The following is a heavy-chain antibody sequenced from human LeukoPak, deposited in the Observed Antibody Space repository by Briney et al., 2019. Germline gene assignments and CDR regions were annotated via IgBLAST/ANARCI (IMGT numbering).Heavy chain of an antibody. CDR2: INPSGGST. CDR1: GYTFTSYY. J-gene: IGHJ5*02. Sequence: ASVKVSCKASGYTFTSYYMHWVRQAPGQGLERMGIINPSGGSTSYAQKFQGRVTMTRDMSTSTVYMELSSLRSEDTAVYYCARGERITIFGVVIAQPGNWFDPRGQGTLVTVSS. D-gene: IGHD3-3*01. CDR3: ARGERITIFGVVIAQPGNWFDP. V-gene: IGHV1-46*01.